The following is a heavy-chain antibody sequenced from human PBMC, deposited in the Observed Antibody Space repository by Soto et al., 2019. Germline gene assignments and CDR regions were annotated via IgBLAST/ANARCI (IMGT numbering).Heavy chain of an antibody. CDR3: APSPYNFWIVYYFAY. V-gene: IGHV2-5*02. D-gene: IGHD3-3*01. Sequence: SGPTLVNPTQTLTLTCTFSGFSLSTSGVGVGWIRQPPGKALEWLALIYWDDDKRYSPSLKSRLTITKDTSKNQVVLTMTNMEPVDTATFYCAPSPYNFWIVYYFAYGAQGTLVPVPS. CDR1: GFSLSTSGVG. J-gene: IGHJ4*02. CDR2: IYWDDDK.